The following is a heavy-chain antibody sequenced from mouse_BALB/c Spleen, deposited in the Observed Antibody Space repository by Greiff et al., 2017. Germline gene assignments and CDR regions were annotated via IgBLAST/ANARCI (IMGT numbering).Heavy chain of an antibody. CDR2: IYPGSGST. J-gene: IGHJ3*01. CDR3: TRGTMITTTAY. V-gene: IGHV1S22*01. D-gene: IGHD2-4*01. CDR1: GYTFTSYW. Sequence: LQQSGSELVRPGASVKLSCKASGYTFTSYWMHWVKQRPGQGLEWIGNIYPGSGSTNYDEKFKSKATLTVDTSSSTAYMQLSSLTSEDSAVYYCTRGTMITTTAYWGQGTLVTVSA.